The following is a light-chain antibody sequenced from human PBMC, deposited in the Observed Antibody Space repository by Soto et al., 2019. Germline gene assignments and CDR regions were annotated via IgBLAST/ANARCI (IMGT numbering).Light chain of an antibody. V-gene: IGKV2-28*01. Sequence: EIVLTQSPLSLPVTPGEPASISCRSSQSLLHSNGYNYLDWYLQKPGQSPQLLIYLGSNRASGVPDRFSGSGSGTDFTLKISRVEDEDVGVYYCMQALKTRTFGQGTKVDIK. CDR1: QSLLHSNGYNY. CDR3: MQALKTRT. J-gene: IGKJ1*01. CDR2: LGS.